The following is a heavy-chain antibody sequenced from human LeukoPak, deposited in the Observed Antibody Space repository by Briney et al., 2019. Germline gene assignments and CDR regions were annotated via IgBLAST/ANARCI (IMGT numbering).Heavy chain of an antibody. Sequence: GGSLRLSCTASGFTFNNYAMNWVRQTPGKGLEWVSTISGGDGSTYYADSVKGRFTISRDSSKKTLFLQMNSLRAEDTAVYYCAKSSRYSGSYFAFDYWGQGTLVTVSS. D-gene: IGHD1-26*01. CDR1: GFTFNNYA. CDR2: ISGGDGST. V-gene: IGHV3-23*01. J-gene: IGHJ4*02. CDR3: AKSSRYSGSYFAFDY.